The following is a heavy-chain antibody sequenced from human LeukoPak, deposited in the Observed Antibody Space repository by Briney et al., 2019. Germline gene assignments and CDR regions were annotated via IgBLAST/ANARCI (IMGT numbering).Heavy chain of an antibody. CDR2: ISSSGSTI. Sequence: GGSLRLSCAASGFTFSSYEMNWVRQAPGKGLEWVSYISSSGSTIYYADSEKGRFTISRDNAKNSLYLQMNGLRAEDTAVYYCARVSSGYFYHYYGMDVWGQGTTVTVSS. J-gene: IGHJ6*02. CDR3: ARVSSGYFYHYYGMDV. CDR1: GFTFSSYE. V-gene: IGHV3-48*03. D-gene: IGHD3-22*01.